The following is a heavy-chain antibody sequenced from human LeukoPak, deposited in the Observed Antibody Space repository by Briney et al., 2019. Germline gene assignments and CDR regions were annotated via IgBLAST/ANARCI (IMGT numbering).Heavy chain of an antibody. Sequence: GGSLRLSCAASGFTFSSYSMNWVRQAPGKGLEWVSSISSSSSYIYYADSVKGRFTISRDNAKNSLYLQMNSLRAEDTAVYYCARDPSYCSGGSCSDFYYYYGMDVWGQGTTVTVSS. CDR1: GFTFSSYS. CDR3: ARDPSYCSGGSCSDFYYYYGMDV. D-gene: IGHD2-15*01. J-gene: IGHJ6*02. V-gene: IGHV3-21*01. CDR2: ISSSSSYI.